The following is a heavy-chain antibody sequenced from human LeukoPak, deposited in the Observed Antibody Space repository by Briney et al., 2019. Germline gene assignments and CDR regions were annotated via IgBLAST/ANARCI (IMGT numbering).Heavy chain of an antibody. CDR1: GYTFTSYY. D-gene: IGHD3-3*01. Sequence: GASVKVSCKASGYTFTSYYMHWVRQAPGQGLEWMGIINPSGGSTSYAQKFQGRVTMTRDTSTSTVYMELSSLRSEDTAVYYCARGDHITIFGVVNIPTLDYWGQETLVTVSS. CDR2: INPSGGST. J-gene: IGHJ4*02. V-gene: IGHV1-46*01. CDR3: ARGDHITIFGVVNIPTLDY.